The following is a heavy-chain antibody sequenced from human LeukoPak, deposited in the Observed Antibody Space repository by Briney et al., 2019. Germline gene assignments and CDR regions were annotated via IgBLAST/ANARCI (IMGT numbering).Heavy chain of an antibody. CDR1: GFTFSDYY. V-gene: IGHV3-11*01. D-gene: IGHD2-15*01. Sequence: GGSLRLSCAASGFTFSDYYMSWIRQAPGKGLEWVSYISSSGTTIYNADSVKGRFTISRDNARNTMYLQMNSLRAEDAAVYYCAKAPVTSCRGAFCYPFDSWGQGTVVTVSS. J-gene: IGHJ4*02. CDR3: AKAPVTSCRGAFCYPFDS. CDR2: ISSSGTTI.